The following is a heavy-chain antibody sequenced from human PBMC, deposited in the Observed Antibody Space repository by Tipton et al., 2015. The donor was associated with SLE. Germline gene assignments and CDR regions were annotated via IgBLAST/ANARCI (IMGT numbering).Heavy chain of an antibody. CDR3: AKDPPPAGIAVAHNWFDP. CDR2: ISGRGGST. V-gene: IGHV3-23*01. D-gene: IGHD6-19*01. J-gene: IGHJ5*02. Sequence: SLRLSCAASGFTFSSYAMSWVRQAPGKGLEWVSAISGRGGSTYYADSVKGRFTISRDNSKNTLYLQMNSLRAEDTAVYYCAKDPPPAGIAVAHNWFDPWGQGTLVTVSS. CDR1: GFTFSSYA.